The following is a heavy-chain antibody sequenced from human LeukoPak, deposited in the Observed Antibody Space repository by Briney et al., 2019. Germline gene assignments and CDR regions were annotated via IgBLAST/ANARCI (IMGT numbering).Heavy chain of an antibody. CDR3: ARSVFRPRGSGSRYFDH. V-gene: IGHV4-34*01. CDR1: GGSFSGYY. Sequence: SETLSLTCAVYGGSFSGYYWSWIRQPPGKGLEWIGEINDSGSTNYNPSLKSRVTISVDTSKNQFSLKLSSVSAADTAVYYCARSVFRPRGSGSRYFDHWGQGTLATVSS. D-gene: IGHD3-10*01. J-gene: IGHJ4*02. CDR2: INDSGST.